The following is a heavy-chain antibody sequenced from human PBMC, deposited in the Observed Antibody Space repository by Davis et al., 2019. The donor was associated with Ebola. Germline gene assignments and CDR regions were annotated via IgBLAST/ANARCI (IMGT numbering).Heavy chain of an antibody. V-gene: IGHV3-23*01. D-gene: IGHD2-2*02. Sequence: GESLKISCAASGFTFSSYAMSWVRQAPGKGLEWVSAISGSGGSTYYADSVKGRFTISRDNSKNTLYLQMNSLRAEDTAVYYCAKGYCSSTSCYIRYYYYGMDVWGQGTTVTVSS. J-gene: IGHJ6*02. CDR3: AKGYCSSTSCYIRYYYYGMDV. CDR2: ISGSGGST. CDR1: GFTFSSYA.